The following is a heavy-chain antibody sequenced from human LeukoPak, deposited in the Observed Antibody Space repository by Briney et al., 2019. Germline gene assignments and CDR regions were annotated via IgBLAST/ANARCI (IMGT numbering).Heavy chain of an antibody. J-gene: IGHJ4*02. CDR3: ARDEYLKDSSFDY. V-gene: IGHV3-21*01. Sequence: GGSLRLSCAASGFTFSSYSMNWVRQAPGKGLEWVSSISSSSSYIYYADSVKGRFTISRDNAKNSLYLQMNGLRAEDTAVYYCARDEYLKDSSFDYWGQGTLVTVSS. D-gene: IGHD6-6*01. CDR1: GFTFSSYS. CDR2: ISSSSSYI.